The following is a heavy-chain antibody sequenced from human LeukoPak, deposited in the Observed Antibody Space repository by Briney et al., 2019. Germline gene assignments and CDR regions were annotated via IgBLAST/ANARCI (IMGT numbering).Heavy chain of an antibody. V-gene: IGHV3-30*03. CDR1: GFTFSSYG. J-gene: IGHJ4*02. CDR3: ARALTPGVDY. D-gene: IGHD4-23*01. Sequence: PGGSLRLSCAASGFTFSSYGMHWVRQAPGKGLEWVAVISYDGSNKYYADSVKGRFTISRDNSKNTLCLQMNSLRAEDTAVYYCARALTPGVDYWGQGTLVTVSS. CDR2: ISYDGSNK.